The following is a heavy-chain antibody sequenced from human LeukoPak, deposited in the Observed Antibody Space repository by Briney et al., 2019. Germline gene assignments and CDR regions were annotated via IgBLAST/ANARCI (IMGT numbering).Heavy chain of an antibody. D-gene: IGHD3-10*01. J-gene: IGHJ4*02. CDR1: GGSFSSFY. V-gene: IGHV4-39*01. CDR2: ISYSGST. Sequence: SETLSLTCAVYGGSFSSFYWGWIRQPPGKGLEWIGSISYSGSTYYNPSLKSRVTISIDTSKYQFSLRLISVTAADTAVYYCASRELFQYYFDYWGQGTLVTVSS. CDR3: ASRELFQYYFDY.